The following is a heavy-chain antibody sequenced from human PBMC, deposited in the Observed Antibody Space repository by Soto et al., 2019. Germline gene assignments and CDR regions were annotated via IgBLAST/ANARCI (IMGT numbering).Heavy chain of an antibody. Sequence: PAATLSLTYAIYCGSFSGYYWRWIRHPTGKGLAWIGEISQSGNTSYSPSLKSRVSISIDTSKEQSSLNLASVSAADTAVYYCARAPKVSGSSQTRPDFWGQGTLVTVSS. CDR1: CGSFSGYY. CDR3: ARAPKVSGSSQTRPDF. D-gene: IGHD6-6*01. J-gene: IGHJ4*02. V-gene: IGHV4-34*01. CDR2: ISQSGNT.